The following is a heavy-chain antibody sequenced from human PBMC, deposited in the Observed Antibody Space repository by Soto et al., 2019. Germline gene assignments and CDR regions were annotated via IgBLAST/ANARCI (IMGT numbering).Heavy chain of an antibody. D-gene: IGHD1-26*01. V-gene: IGHV3-48*04. CDR3: AREVGATGY. CDR1: GFTFNSHT. J-gene: IGHJ4*02. CDR2: ISDSSSTI. Sequence: LRLSCVASGFTFNSHTMNWVRQAPGKGLEWLSYISDSSSTIYYADSVKGRFTISRDNAKNSLYLQMNSLRADDTAVYYCAREVGATGYWGQGTLVTVSS.